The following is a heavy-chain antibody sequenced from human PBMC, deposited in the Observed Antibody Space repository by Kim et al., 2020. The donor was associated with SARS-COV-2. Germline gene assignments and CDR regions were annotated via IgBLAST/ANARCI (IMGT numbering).Heavy chain of an antibody. V-gene: IGHV3-21*01. Sequence: GGSLRLSCAASGFTFSSYSMNWVCQAPGKGMEWVSSISSSSSYIYYSDSVKGRFIISRDNAKNSLYLQMNSLRAEDTSVYYCALIGCSSTSCYYYYGMDV. CDR1: GFTFSSYS. J-gene: IGHJ6*01. CDR2: ISSSSSYI. CDR3: ALIGCSSTSCYYYYGMDV. D-gene: IGHD2-2*01.